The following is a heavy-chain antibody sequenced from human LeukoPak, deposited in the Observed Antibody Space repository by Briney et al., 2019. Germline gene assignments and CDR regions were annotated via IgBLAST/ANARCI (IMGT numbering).Heavy chain of an antibody. CDR2: ISSSASTI. J-gene: IGHJ4*02. CDR1: GFTFSDYY. Sequence: GGSLRLSCAASGFTFSDYYMSWIRQAPGKGLEWISYISSSASTIYYADSVKGRFTISRDNGKNSLYLQMNSLRAEDTAVYYCARVHYNTAMVDIDYWGQGTLVTVSS. CDR3: ARVHYNTAMVDIDY. V-gene: IGHV3-11*04. D-gene: IGHD5-18*01.